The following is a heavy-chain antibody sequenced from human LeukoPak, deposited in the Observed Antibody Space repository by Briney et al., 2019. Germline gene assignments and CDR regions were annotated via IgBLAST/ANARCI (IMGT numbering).Heavy chain of an antibody. J-gene: IGHJ4*02. V-gene: IGHV3-48*02. D-gene: IGHD3-10*01. Sequence: GGSLRLSCAASGFTFSTYSMSWVRQAPGKGLEWVSYISYSSATIYYADSVKGRFTISRDNAKNSLYLQMNNLRDEDTAVYYCARRVTMVRGVIPYFDYWGQGALVTVSS. CDR3: ARRVTMVRGVIPYFDY. CDR2: ISYSSATI. CDR1: GFTFSTYS.